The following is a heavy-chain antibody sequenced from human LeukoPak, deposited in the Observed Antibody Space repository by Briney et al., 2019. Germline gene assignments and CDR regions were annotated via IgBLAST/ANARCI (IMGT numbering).Heavy chain of an antibody. CDR1: RYSISSGYY. CDR2: IYHSGST. CDR3: ARSVYSSGWDYYYYYYMDV. Sequence: SETLSLTCSVSRYSISSGYYWAWIRQPPGKGLEWIGSIYHSGSTYYNPSLKSRVTISVDTSKNQFSLKLSSVTAADTAVYYCARSVYSSGWDYYYYYYMDVWGKGTTVTVSS. J-gene: IGHJ6*03. V-gene: IGHV4-38-2*02. D-gene: IGHD6-19*01.